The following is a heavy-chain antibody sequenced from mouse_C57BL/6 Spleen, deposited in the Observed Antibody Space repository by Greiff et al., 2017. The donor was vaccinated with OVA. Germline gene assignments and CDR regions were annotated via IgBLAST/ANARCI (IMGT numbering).Heavy chain of an antibody. CDR3: AREADYYGSSPYFDY. D-gene: IGHD1-1*01. Sequence: EVQLVESGPELVKPGASVKISCKASGYSFTGYYMNWVKQSPEKSLEWIGEINPSTGGTTYNQKFKAKATLTVDKSSSTAYMQLKSLTSEDSAVYYCAREADYYGSSPYFDYWGQGTTLTVSS. CDR1: GYSFTGYY. V-gene: IGHV1-42*01. CDR2: INPSTGGT. J-gene: IGHJ2*01.